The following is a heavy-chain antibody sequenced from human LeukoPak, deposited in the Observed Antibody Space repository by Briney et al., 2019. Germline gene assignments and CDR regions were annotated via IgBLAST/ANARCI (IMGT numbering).Heavy chain of an antibody. D-gene: IGHD7-27*01. CDR2: ISGDGASA. Sequence: GGSLRLSCAASGFSFDDSAMYWVRQAPGKGLEWVSLISGDGASAFYADSVKGRFTISRDNSKSSLYLQMNSLRTEDTAFYYCAKDDSTGGFDYWGQGTLVTVSS. V-gene: IGHV3-43*02. CDR1: GFSFDDSA. J-gene: IGHJ4*02. CDR3: AKDDSTGGFDY.